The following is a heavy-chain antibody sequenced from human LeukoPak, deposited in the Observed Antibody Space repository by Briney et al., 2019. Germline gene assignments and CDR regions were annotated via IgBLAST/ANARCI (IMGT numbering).Heavy chain of an antibody. Sequence: SETLSLTCTVSGGSISSYYWSWIRQPAGKGLKWIGRIYTSGSTNYNPSLKSRVTISVDTSKNQFSLKLSSVTAADTAVYYCARSRGYDSYDDYWGQGTLVTVSS. J-gene: IGHJ4*02. CDR3: ARSRGYDSYDDY. CDR2: IYTSGST. D-gene: IGHD5-18*01. V-gene: IGHV4-4*07. CDR1: GGSISSYY.